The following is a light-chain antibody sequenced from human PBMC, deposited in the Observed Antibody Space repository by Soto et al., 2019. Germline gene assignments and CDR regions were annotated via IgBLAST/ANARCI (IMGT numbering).Light chain of an antibody. CDR3: LQYHSFALT. CDR1: QSIDDW. J-gene: IGKJ4*01. CDR2: KAS. V-gene: IGKV1-5*03. Sequence: DIQMTQSPSTLSASVGDRVAITCRASQSIDDWLAWHQQKPGKAPKILIYKASTLESGVPPRFSGSGSATEFTITINSLQPDDFATYYCLQYHSFALTFGGGTTVEI.